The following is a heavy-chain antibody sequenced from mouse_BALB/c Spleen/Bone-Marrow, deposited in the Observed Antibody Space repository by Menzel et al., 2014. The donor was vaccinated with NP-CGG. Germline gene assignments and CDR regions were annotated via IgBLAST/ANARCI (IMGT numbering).Heavy chain of an antibody. CDR3: ARASGSSYFVY. Sequence: VMLVESGPELVKPGASVKISCRASGYAFSSSWMNWVKQRPGQGLEWIGRIYPGDGDTNYNGKFKGKATLTADKSSSTAYMQLSCLASVVSAFYFCARASGSSYFVYWGQGTLVTVSS. D-gene: IGHD1-1*01. J-gene: IGHJ3*01. CDR2: IYPGDGDT. V-gene: IGHV1-82*01. CDR1: GYAFSSSW.